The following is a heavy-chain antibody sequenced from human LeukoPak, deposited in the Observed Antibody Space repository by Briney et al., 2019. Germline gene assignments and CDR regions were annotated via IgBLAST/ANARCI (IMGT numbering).Heavy chain of an antibody. CDR1: GFTFSSYG. D-gene: IGHD6-13*01. CDR2: IRYDGSNK. CDR3: AKEAGTHYYYYYMDV. V-gene: IGHV3-30*02. J-gene: IGHJ6*03. Sequence: PGGSLRLSCAASGFTFSSYGMHWVRQAPGKGLEWVAFIRYDGSNKYYADSVKGRFTISRDNSKNTLYLQMNSLRAEDTAVYYCAKEAGTHYYYYYMDVWGKGTTVTVSS.